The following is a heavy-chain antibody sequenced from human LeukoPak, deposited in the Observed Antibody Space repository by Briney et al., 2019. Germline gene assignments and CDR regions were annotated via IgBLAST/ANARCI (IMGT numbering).Heavy chain of an antibody. V-gene: IGHV1-8*01. CDR3: ARGRTLDCGGDCYNYYYYMDV. CDR2: MNPNSGNT. CDR1: GYTFTSYD. J-gene: IGHJ6*03. Sequence: GASVKVSCKASGYTFTSYDINWVRQATGQGLEWMGWMNPNSGNTGYAQKFQGRVTMTRNTSISTAYMELSSLRSEDTAVYYCARGRTLDCGGDCYNYYYYMDVWGKGTTVTVSS. D-gene: IGHD2-21*01.